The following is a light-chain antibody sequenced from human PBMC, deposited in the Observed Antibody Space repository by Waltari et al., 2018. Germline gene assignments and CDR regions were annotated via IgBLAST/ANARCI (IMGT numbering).Light chain of an antibody. CDR1: RSHVGGYNY. CDR2: YVS. CDR3: CSYAGSYTLV. Sequence: QSAMTQPSSVSASPGQSVPISCTATRSHVGGYNYDSWYQQHPGKAPNLLHYYVSKRPSGVPDRFSGSKSGNTASLTISGLQAEDEADYYCCSYAGSYTLVFGGGTKLTVL. J-gene: IGLJ2*01. V-gene: IGLV2-11*02.